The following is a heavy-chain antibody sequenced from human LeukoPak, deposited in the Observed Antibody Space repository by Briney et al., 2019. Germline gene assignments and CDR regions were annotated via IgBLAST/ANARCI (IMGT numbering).Heavy chain of an antibody. D-gene: IGHD3-10*01. V-gene: IGHV1-46*01. J-gene: IGHJ4*02. Sequence: ASVKVSCKASGYTFTSYYMHWVRQAPGQGLEWMGIINPSGGSTSYAQKFQGRVTMTRDTSTSTVHMDLSSLRYEDTAVYYCARNYYGSGSYYNPPGYWGQGTLVTVSS. CDR3: ARNYYGSGSYYNPPGY. CDR1: GYTFTSYY. CDR2: INPSGGST.